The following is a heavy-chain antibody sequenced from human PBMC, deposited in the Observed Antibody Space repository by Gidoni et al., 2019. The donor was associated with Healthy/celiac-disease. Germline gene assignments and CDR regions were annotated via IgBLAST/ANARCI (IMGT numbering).Heavy chain of an antibody. J-gene: IGHJ4*02. CDR1: GGNFSSYA. CDR3: ARDHGIAAAGYYFDY. Sequence: QVQLVQSGAEVKKPGSSVKVSCKASGGNFSSYAISWVRQAPGQGLEWMGRIIPSLGIANYAQKFQGRVTITADKSTSTAYMELSSLRSEDTAVYYCARDHGIAAAGYYFDYWGQGTLVTVSS. CDR2: IIPSLGIA. D-gene: IGHD6-13*01. V-gene: IGHV1-69*04.